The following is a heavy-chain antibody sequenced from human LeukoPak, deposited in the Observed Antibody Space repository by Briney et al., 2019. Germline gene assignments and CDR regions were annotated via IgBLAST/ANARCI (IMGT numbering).Heavy chain of an antibody. CDR2: ISSSGSTI. Sequence: GGSLRLSCAASGFTFSSYAMSWIRQAPGKGLEWVSYISSSGSTIYYADSVKGRFTISRDNAKNSLYLQMNSLRAEDTAVYYCAREDFWSGYAEDYYYYGMDVWGQGTTVTVSS. D-gene: IGHD3-3*01. CDR1: GFTFSSYA. CDR3: AREDFWSGYAEDYYYYGMDV. V-gene: IGHV3-11*01. J-gene: IGHJ6*02.